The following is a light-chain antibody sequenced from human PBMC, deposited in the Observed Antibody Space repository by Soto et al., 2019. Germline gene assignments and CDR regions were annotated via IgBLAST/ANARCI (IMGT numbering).Light chain of an antibody. Sequence: EIVMTQSPATLSVSPGERATLSCRASQSVYSNLAWYQQKPGQPPRLLIYGASTRATGIPARFSGSGSGTEFPLTISSLQSEDFAVYYCQQYNKWPLTFGGGTKVEVK. CDR2: GAS. CDR3: QQYNKWPLT. J-gene: IGKJ4*01. CDR1: QSVYSN. V-gene: IGKV3-15*01.